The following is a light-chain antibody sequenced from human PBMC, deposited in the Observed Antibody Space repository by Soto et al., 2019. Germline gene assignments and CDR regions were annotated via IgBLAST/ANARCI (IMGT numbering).Light chain of an antibody. CDR3: QHYSAPTPWA. J-gene: IGKJ1*01. CDR2: RAS. CDR1: QSVSDW. Sequence: DIQMTQSPSTLSASVGDRVTITCRASQSVSDWLAWFQQKPGKAPNVLIYRASSLKSGVPSRFSGSGSGTEITLTSSSLQPEDVATYYCQHYSAPTPWAVEQGTKMDIK. V-gene: IGKV1-5*03.